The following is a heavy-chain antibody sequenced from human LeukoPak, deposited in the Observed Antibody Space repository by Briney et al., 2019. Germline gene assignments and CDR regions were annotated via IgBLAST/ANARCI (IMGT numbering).Heavy chain of an antibody. CDR2: MNPNSGNT. Sequence: ASVKVSCKASGYTFTSYDINWVRQATGQGLEWMGWMNPNSGNTGYAQKLQGRVTMTTDTSTSTAYMELRSLRSDDTAVYYCARVVVTIFGVIDYWGQGTLVTVSS. CDR3: ARVVVTIFGVIDY. D-gene: IGHD3-3*01. CDR1: GYTFTSYD. J-gene: IGHJ4*02. V-gene: IGHV1-8*02.